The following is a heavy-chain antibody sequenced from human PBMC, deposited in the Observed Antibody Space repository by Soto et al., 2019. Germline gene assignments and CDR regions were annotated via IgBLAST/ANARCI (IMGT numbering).Heavy chain of an antibody. V-gene: IGHV3-33*01. Sequence: QVQLVESGGGVVQPGRSLRLSCAASGFTFSSYGMHWVRQAPGKGLEWVAVIWYDGSNKYYADSVKGRFTISRDNSKNTLYLQMNSLRAEDTAVYYCARAVNGYSSGWYVYWGQGTLVTVSS. D-gene: IGHD6-19*01. J-gene: IGHJ4*02. CDR1: GFTFSSYG. CDR3: ARAVNGYSSGWYVY. CDR2: IWYDGSNK.